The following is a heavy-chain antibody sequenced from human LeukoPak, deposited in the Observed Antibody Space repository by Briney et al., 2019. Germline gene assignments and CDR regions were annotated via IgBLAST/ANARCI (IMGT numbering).Heavy chain of an antibody. CDR3: ARDTVAWDFDF. D-gene: IGHD4-23*01. CDR2: INPSGDIT. J-gene: IGHJ4*02. Sequence: GASVKVSCKASGHTFTNNYIHWVRQAPGQGLEWMGIINPSGDITSYAQKFQGRVTMTRDTSTSTVYMELSSLRSEDTAVYYCARDTVAWDFDFWGQGTLVTVSS. V-gene: IGHV1-46*01. CDR1: GHTFTNNY.